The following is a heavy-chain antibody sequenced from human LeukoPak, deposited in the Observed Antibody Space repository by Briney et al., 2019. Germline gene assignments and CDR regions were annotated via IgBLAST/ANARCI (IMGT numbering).Heavy chain of an antibody. CDR1: GFAFSNYW. J-gene: IGHJ4*02. V-gene: IGHV3-74*01. CDR2: INTHGSST. CDR3: ASRAY. Sequence: GGSLRLSCAASGFAFSNYWLHWVRQAPGKGLVWVARINTHGSSTNYADSVKGRLTISRDNSKNTLYLQMNSLRAEDTAVYYCASRAYWGQGTLVTVSS.